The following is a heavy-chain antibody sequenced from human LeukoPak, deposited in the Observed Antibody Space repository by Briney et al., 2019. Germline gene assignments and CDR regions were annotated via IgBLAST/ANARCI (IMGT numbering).Heavy chain of an antibody. Sequence: QSGGSLRLSCAASGFTFNNYVMHWVRQAPGKGLEWVALISYDGSNKYYADSVRGRFTISRGNSKNTLYLQMNSLRPEDTAVYYCAKDFEGFCGGDCYSMDFWGQGTLATVSS. CDR1: GFTFNNYV. D-gene: IGHD2-21*02. CDR2: ISYDGSNK. V-gene: IGHV3-30*18. CDR3: AKDFEGFCGGDCYSMDF. J-gene: IGHJ4*02.